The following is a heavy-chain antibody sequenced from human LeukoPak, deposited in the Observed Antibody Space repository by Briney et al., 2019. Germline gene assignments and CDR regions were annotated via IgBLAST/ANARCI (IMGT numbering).Heavy chain of an antibody. D-gene: IGHD3-10*02. CDR1: GFTFSSYA. J-gene: IGHJ3*02. CDR2: ISGSGGTT. CDR3: IKVIMFAFDI. V-gene: IGHV3-23*01. Sequence: GGSLRLSCAASGFTFSSYAMSWVRQAPGKGLEWVSAISGSGGTTHYADSVKGRFTISRDNSKNTMYLQMNSLRAEDTAVYFCIKVIMFAFDIWGQGTMVTVSS.